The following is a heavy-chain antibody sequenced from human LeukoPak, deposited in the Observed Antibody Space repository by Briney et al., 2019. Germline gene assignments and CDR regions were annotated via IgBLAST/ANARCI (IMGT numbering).Heavy chain of an antibody. D-gene: IGHD2-15*01. CDR1: GFTFSSYS. CDR2: ISSSSSYI. CDR3: ARKYCSGGSRNWDY. V-gene: IGHV3-21*01. Sequence: PGGSLRLSCAASGFTFSSYSMNWVRQAPGKGLEWVSSISSSSSYIYYADSVKGRFTISRDNAKNSPYLQMTSLRAEDTAVYYCARKYCSGGSRNWDYWGQGTLVTVSS. J-gene: IGHJ4*02.